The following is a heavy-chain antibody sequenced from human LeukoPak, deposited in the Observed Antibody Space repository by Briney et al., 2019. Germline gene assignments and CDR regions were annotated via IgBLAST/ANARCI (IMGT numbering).Heavy chain of an antibody. CDR2: INPNSGGT. CDR3: ASIPKTHITGTYFDY. Sequence: ASVKVSCKASGYTFTGYYMHWVRQAPGQGLEWMGWINPNSGGTNYAQKFQGRVAMTRDTSISTAYMELSRLRSADTAVYYCASIPKTHITGTYFDYWGQGTLVTVSS. CDR1: GYTFTGYY. D-gene: IGHD1-7*01. J-gene: IGHJ4*02. V-gene: IGHV1-2*02.